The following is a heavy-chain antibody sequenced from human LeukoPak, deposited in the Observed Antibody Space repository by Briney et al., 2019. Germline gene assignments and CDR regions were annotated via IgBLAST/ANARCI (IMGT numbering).Heavy chain of an antibody. Sequence: GGSLRLSCAASRFTFSSYEMNWVRQAPGKGLEWVSYISSSGSTIYYADSVKGRFTISRDNAKNSLYLQMNSLRAEDTAVYYCARDRRYCSGGSCYPVLDYWGQGTLVTVSS. J-gene: IGHJ4*02. CDR2: ISSSGSTI. CDR1: RFTFSSYE. V-gene: IGHV3-48*03. D-gene: IGHD2-15*01. CDR3: ARDRRYCSGGSCYPVLDY.